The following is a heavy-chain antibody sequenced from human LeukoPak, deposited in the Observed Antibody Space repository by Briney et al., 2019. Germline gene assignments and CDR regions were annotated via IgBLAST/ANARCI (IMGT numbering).Heavy chain of an antibody. V-gene: IGHV4-61*02. CDR1: GGSISSGSYH. J-gene: IGHJ4*02. D-gene: IGHD3-9*01. CDR3: ARGPHFDWLSAYYFDY. Sequence: PSETLSLTCTVSGGSISSGSYHWSWIRQPAGKALEWIGRIYPSGSTNYDPSLKSRVTISVDTSKNQFSLKLSSVTAADTAVYYCARGPHFDWLSAYYFDYWGQGTLVTVSS. CDR2: IYPSGST.